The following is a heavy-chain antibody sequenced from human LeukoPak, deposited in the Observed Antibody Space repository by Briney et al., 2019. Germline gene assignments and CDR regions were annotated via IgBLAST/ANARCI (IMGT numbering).Heavy chain of an antibody. J-gene: IGHJ4*02. Sequence: PGGSLRLSCAASGFTFSSYAMSWIRQPPGKGLEWIGEINHSGSTNYNPSLKSRVTISVDTSKNQFSLKLSSVTAADTAVYYCARGLSCSSTSCYLDYWGQGTLVTVSS. CDR2: INHSGST. CDR1: GFTFSSYA. V-gene: IGHV4-34*01. CDR3: ARGLSCSSTSCYLDY. D-gene: IGHD2-2*01.